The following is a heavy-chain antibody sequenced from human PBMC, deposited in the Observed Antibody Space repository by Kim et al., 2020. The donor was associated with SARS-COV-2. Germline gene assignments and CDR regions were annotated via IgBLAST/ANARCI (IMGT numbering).Heavy chain of an antibody. D-gene: IGHD1-7*01. J-gene: IGHJ4*02. CDR3: AKDLELHPHHDY. V-gene: IGHV3-23*01. Sequence: YANSGKGQFTITRDNSKNTLYLQMNGLRAEDTAVYYCAKDLELHPHHDYWGQGTLVTVSS.